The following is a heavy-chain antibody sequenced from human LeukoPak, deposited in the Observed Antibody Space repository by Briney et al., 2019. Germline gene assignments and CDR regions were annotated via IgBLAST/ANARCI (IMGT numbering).Heavy chain of an antibody. CDR3: ARGLIGTTSWDFDY. J-gene: IGHJ4*02. V-gene: IGHV1-2*02. CDR1: GYTFTAYY. Sequence: ASVKVSCKASGYTFTAYYIHWVRQAPGQGLEWMGWINPNSGGINYAQKFQGRVTMTRDTSLSTAYMEVSRLRSDDTAVYFCARGLIGTTSWDFDYWGQGTLVTVSS. CDR2: INPNSGGI. D-gene: IGHD2-2*01.